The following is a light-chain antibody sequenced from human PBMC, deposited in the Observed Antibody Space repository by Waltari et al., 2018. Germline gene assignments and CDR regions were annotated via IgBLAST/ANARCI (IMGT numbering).Light chain of an antibody. CDR1: QSISNW. V-gene: IGKV1-5*03. CDR2: KAS. CDR3: QQYNSYSLLT. Sequence: DIQMTQSPFTLSASVGDRVIITCRASQSISNWLAWYQHKPGKAPKLLISKASTLASGVPSRFSGSGSGTDFSLTISSLQPDDFATYYCQQYNSYSLLTFGGGTKVEIK. J-gene: IGKJ4*01.